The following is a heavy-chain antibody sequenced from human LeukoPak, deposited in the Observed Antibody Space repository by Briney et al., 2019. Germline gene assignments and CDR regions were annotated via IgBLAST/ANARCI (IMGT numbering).Heavy chain of an antibody. CDR1: GFTFSSYN. D-gene: IGHD5-18*01. V-gene: IGHV3-48*02. CDR2: ISSSSSTI. CDR3: ARAVSGYIYGYGY. J-gene: IGHJ4*02. Sequence: GGSRRLSCVASGFTFSSYNINWVRQAPGKGLEWVSYISSSSSTIHYADSVKGRFTISRDNAKNSLYLQMNSLRDEDTAVYYCARAVSGYIYGYGYWGQGTLVTVSS.